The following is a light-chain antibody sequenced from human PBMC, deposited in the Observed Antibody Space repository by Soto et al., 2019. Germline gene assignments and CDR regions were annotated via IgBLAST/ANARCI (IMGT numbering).Light chain of an antibody. CDR3: SSYTSSSSYF. J-gene: IGLJ1*01. CDR2: EVS. CDR1: SSDVGGYNY. Sequence: QSALTQPASVSGSPGQSITISCTGTSSDVGGYNYVSWYQQHPGKAPKLMIYEVSNRPSGVSNRFSGSKSGNTASLTISGLQAEDEADDYFSSYTSSSSYFFGAGTKLTVL. V-gene: IGLV2-14*01.